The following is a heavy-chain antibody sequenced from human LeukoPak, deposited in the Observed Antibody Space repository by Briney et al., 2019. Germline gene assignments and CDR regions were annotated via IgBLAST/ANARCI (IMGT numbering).Heavy chain of an antibody. CDR2: IKQDGSEK. Sequence: PGGSLRLSCAASGFTFSSYWMGWVRQAPGKGLEWVANIKQDGSEKYYVDSVKGRFTISRDNAKNSLCLQMNSLRAEDTAVYYCASFSYCSSTSCYGFYYYYGMDVWGQGTTVTVSS. V-gene: IGHV3-7*01. J-gene: IGHJ6*02. D-gene: IGHD2-2*01. CDR3: ASFSYCSSTSCYGFYYYYGMDV. CDR1: GFTFSSYW.